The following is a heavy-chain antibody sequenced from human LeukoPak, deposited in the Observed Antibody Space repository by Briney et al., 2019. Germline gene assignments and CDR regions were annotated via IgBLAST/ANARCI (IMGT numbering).Heavy chain of an antibody. CDR1: GFTFSDYW. Sequence: GRSLRLSCAASGFTFSDYWIHWVRQAPGKGLVGVSRISNDGSTTTYADSVRGRFTISRDNAKNTLYLQMNSLRAEDTTVYYCARDCGSTGCDYWGQGTLVTVSS. D-gene: IGHD2-2*01. J-gene: IGHJ4*02. V-gene: IGHV3-74*01. CDR3: ARDCGSTGCDY. CDR2: ISNDGSTT.